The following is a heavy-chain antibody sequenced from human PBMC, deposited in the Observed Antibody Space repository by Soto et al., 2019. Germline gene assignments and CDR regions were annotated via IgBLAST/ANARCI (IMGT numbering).Heavy chain of an antibody. V-gene: IGHV4-59*01. CDR3: ARDLRYCSGGSCYYEWGYYYAMDV. Sequence: LSLTCTVSGGSISSYYWSWIRQPPGKGLEWIGYIYYSGSTNYNPSLKSRVTISVDTSKNQFSLKLSSVTAADTAVYYCARDLRYCSGGSCYYEWGYYYAMDVWGQGTTVTVSS. CDR1: GGSISSYY. CDR2: IYYSGST. D-gene: IGHD2-15*01. J-gene: IGHJ6*02.